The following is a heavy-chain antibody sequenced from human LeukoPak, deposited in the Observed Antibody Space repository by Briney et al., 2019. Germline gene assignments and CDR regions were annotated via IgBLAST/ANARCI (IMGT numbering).Heavy chain of an antibody. V-gene: IGHV3-23*01. CDR2: ISGRGDST. CDR3: AKPMYYYGSGSPYNWFDP. CDR1: GFTFSTYA. J-gene: IGHJ5*02. D-gene: IGHD3-10*01. Sequence: GGSLRLSCAASGFTFSTYAMSWVRQAPGKGLEWVSSISGRGDSTSYADSVKGRFTISRDNSKNTLFLQMNSLRAEDTALYYCAKPMYYYGSGSPYNWFDPWGQGTLVTVSS.